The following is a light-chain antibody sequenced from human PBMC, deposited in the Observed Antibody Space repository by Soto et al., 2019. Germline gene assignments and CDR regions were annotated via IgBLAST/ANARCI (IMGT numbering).Light chain of an antibody. CDR2: HAS. CDR1: ESVTRN. Sequence: EVVLTQSPVILSVSPGESATLSCRASESVTRNLAWYQHIPGQAPRLLVFHASVRATGIPARFSGSGSGTEFSLTISNLQSDDFAVYFCQQYNDWPPITFGQGTRLEIK. V-gene: IGKV3-15*01. CDR3: QQYNDWPPIT. J-gene: IGKJ5*01.